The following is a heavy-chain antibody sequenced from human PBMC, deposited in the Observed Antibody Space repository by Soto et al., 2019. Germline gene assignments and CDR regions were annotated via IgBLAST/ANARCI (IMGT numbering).Heavy chain of an antibody. CDR1: GGSISSYY. V-gene: IGHV4-59*08. CDR2: IYYSGST. Sequence: PSETLSLTCTVSGGSISSYYWSWIRQPPGKGLEWIGYIYYSGSTNYNPSLKSRVTISVDTSKNQFSLKLSSVTAADTAVYYCARHQEYSGYGRGYDAFDIWGQGTMVT. CDR3: ARHQEYSGYGRGYDAFDI. D-gene: IGHD5-12*01. J-gene: IGHJ3*02.